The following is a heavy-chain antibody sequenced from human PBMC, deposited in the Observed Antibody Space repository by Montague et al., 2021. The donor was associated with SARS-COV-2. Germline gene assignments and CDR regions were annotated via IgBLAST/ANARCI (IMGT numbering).Heavy chain of an antibody. Sequence: SETLSLTCTVSGGSISSFYWSWFRQPPGKGLEWIGYISYSGSTNYNPSLTSRITMSVDTSKNQFSLKLNSVTAADTAVYYCARHYSDTLPAVYWGQGTLVTVSS. J-gene: IGHJ1*01. CDR1: GGSISSFY. D-gene: IGHD4-11*01. CDR3: ARHYSDTLPAVY. CDR2: ISYSGST. V-gene: IGHV4-59*08.